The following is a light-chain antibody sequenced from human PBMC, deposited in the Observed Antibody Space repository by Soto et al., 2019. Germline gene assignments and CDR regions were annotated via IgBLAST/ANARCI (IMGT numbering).Light chain of an antibody. J-gene: IGKJ5*01. CDR3: QQTYSSPIT. CDR1: QTISSW. V-gene: IGKV1-5*03. Sequence: DIQMTQSPSTLSGSVGDRVTITCRASQTISSWLAWYQQKPGKAPKLLIYKASTLKSGVPSRFSGSGSGTEFTLTISSLQPEDFAGYYCQQTYSSPITFGQGTRLEIK. CDR2: KAS.